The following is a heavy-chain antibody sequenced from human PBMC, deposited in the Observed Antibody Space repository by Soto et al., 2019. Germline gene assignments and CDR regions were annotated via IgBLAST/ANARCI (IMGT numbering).Heavy chain of an antibody. CDR2: IYSGGST. V-gene: IGHV3-53*01. CDR3: ARDSDYYDSSGYPIYYGMDV. Sequence: GGSLRLSCAASGFTVSSNYMSWVRQAPGKGLEWVSVIYSGGSTYYADSVKGRFTISRDNSKNTLYLQMNSLRAEDTAVYYCARDSDYYDSSGYPIYYGMDVLGQGTTVTVSS. J-gene: IGHJ6*02. D-gene: IGHD3-22*01. CDR1: GFTVSSNY.